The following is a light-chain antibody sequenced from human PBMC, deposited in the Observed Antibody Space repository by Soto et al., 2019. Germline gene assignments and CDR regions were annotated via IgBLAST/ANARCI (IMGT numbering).Light chain of an antibody. Sequence: EVVVTQSPATLSLYPGERATLSCRASQSVTSYLAWYQQRPGQAPRLLIYDASRRATGIPARFSGSGSGADFTLTISSLEPEDFAVYYCQQRSSWPITFGQGTRLEIK. CDR3: QQRSSWPIT. CDR1: QSVTSY. V-gene: IGKV3-11*01. J-gene: IGKJ5*01. CDR2: DAS.